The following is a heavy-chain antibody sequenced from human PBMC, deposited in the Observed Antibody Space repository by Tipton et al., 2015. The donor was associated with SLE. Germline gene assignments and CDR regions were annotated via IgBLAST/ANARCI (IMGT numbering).Heavy chain of an antibody. Sequence: TLSLTCAVYGGSFSGYCWTWIRQPPGKGLEWIGEINHSGSTNYNPSLKSRVTISVDTSRNQFSLKLSSVTAADTAVYYCARLGQQRGDAFDIWGQGTMVTVSS. V-gene: IGHV4-34*01. CDR2: INHSGST. CDR3: ARLGQQRGDAFDI. CDR1: GGSFSGYC. J-gene: IGHJ3*02. D-gene: IGHD6-13*01.